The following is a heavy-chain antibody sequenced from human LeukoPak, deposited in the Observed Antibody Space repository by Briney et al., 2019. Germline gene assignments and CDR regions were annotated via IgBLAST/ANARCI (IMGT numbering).Heavy chain of an antibody. CDR2: IYSGGST. Sequence: GGSLRLSCAASGFTVSSNYMSWVRQAPGKGLEWVSVIYSGGSTYYADSVKGRFTISRDNSKNTLYLQMNSLRAEDTAVYYCARDIVPAAIPDAFDIWGQGTMVTVSS. V-gene: IGHV3-53*01. J-gene: IGHJ3*02. D-gene: IGHD2-2*02. CDR3: ARDIVPAAIPDAFDI. CDR1: GFTVSSNY.